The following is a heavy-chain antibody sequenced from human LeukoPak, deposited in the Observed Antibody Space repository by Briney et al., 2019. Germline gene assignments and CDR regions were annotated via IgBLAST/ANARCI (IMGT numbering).Heavy chain of an antibody. CDR1: GFTFSSYS. Sequence: GGDLRLSRAASGFTFSSYSMHWVRQAPGKGLEWVAFIRYDGSNKYYADSVKGRFTISRDNSKNTLYLQMNSLRAEDTAVYYCAKDSRYSSGWDYHYYYYGMDVWGQGTTVTVSS. D-gene: IGHD6-19*01. J-gene: IGHJ6*02. CDR3: AKDSRYSSGWDYHYYYYGMDV. V-gene: IGHV3-30*02. CDR2: IRYDGSNK.